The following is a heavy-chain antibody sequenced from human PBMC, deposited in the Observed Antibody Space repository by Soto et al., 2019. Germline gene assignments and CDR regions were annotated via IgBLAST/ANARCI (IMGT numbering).Heavy chain of an antibody. D-gene: IGHD3-10*01. Sequence: TLCLTCSVSGGSIGGGGGYWSWIRQHPGKGLEWIGYIYYSGSTYYNPSLKSRVTISVDTSKNQFSLKLSSVTAADTAVYYCARQDGMGVRGVITAFDIWGQGTMVTVSS. V-gene: IGHV4-31*03. CDR2: IYYSGST. J-gene: IGHJ3*02. CDR1: GGSIGGGGGY. CDR3: ARQDGMGVRGVITAFDI.